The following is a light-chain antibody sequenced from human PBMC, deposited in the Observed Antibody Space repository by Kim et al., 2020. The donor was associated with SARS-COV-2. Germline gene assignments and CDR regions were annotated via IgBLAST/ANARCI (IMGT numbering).Light chain of an antibody. Sequence: VSPRERSTLSCRASQSVSSNLAWYQQKPGQAPRLLIYGTSARATGIPARFSGSGSGTEFTLTISSLQSEDFAVYYCQHYNNWPPYTFGQGTKLEI. V-gene: IGKV3-15*01. CDR3: QHYNNWPPYT. CDR2: GTS. CDR1: QSVSSN. J-gene: IGKJ2*01.